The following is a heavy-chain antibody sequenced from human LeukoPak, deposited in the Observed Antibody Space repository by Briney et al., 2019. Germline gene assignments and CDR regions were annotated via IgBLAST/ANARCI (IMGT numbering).Heavy chain of an antibody. D-gene: IGHD6-13*01. CDR2: IYTSGST. J-gene: IGHJ4*02. CDR3: GRLRAKGIPAAYRIDS. CDR1: GGSISSGSYY. V-gene: IGHV4-61*02. Sequence: PSQTLSLTCTVSGGSISSGSYYWSWIRQPAGKGLEWIGRIYTSGSTNYNPSLKSRVTISVDTSKNQFSLKLSSVTAADTAVYYCGRLRAKGIPAAYRIDSWGQGTLVTVSS.